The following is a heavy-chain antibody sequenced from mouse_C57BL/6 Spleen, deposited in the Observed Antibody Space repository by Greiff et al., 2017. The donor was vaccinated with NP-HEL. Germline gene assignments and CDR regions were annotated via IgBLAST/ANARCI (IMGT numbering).Heavy chain of an antibody. CDR3: ARQDGSSLYYFDY. CDR1: GYTFTSYW. J-gene: IGHJ2*01. CDR2: IYPSDSET. V-gene: IGHV1-61*01. Sequence: VQLQQPGAELVRPGSSVKLSCKASGYTFTSYWMDWVKQRPGQGLEWIGNIYPSDSETHYNQKFKDKATLTVDKSSSTAYMQLSSLTSEDSAVYYCARQDGSSLYYFDYWGQGTTLTVSS. D-gene: IGHD1-1*01.